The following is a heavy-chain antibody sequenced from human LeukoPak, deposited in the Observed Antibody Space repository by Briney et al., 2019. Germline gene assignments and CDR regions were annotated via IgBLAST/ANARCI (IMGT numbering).Heavy chain of an antibody. J-gene: IGHJ4*02. CDR1: GGSISSYY. Sequence: SETLSLTCTVSGGSISSYYWSWIRQPPGKGLEWIGEINHSGSTNYNPSLKSRVTISVDTSKNQFSLKLSSVTAADTAVYYCARRGVATFHYWGQGTLVTVSS. V-gene: IGHV4-34*01. CDR2: INHSGST. D-gene: IGHD5-12*01. CDR3: ARRGVATFHY.